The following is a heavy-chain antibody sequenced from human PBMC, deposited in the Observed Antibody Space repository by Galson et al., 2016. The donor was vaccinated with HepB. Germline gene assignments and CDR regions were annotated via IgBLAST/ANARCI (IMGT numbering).Heavy chain of an antibody. D-gene: IGHD3-3*01. CDR3: ARAGGYYSIFDY. CDR2: IDWNDDK. V-gene: IGHV2-70*01. CDR1: GFSLSTNGMC. Sequence: PALVKPTQTLTLTCTFSGFSLSTNGMCVSWIRQPPGKALEWLALIDWNDDKHYSASLKTRLTISKDTAKNQVVLTMTNMDPVDTATYYCARAGGYYSIFDYWGQGTLVTVSS. J-gene: IGHJ4*02.